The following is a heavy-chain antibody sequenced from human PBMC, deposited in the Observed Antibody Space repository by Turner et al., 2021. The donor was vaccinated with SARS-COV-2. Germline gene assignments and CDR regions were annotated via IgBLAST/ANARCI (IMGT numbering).Heavy chain of an antibody. Sequence: EVQLVESGGGLVKPGGSLRLSCAASGFTFSNCDMNWVHQAPGKGLEWVSGVSWNGSRTHYADSVKGRFIISRDNSRNTLYLQTNSLRTRGYTYDAVADYWGQGTLVTVSS. CDR2: VSWNGSRT. D-gene: IGHD5-18*01. V-gene: IGHV3-35*01. J-gene: IGHJ4*02. CDR3: ADY. CDR1: GFTFSNCD.